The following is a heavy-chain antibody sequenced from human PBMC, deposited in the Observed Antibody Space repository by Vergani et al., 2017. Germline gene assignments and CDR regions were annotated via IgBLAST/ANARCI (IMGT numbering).Heavy chain of an antibody. D-gene: IGHD4-11*01. J-gene: IGHJ5*02. V-gene: IGHV5-51*01. CDR1: GYSFTSYW. CDR3: ARAPGNYDSNWFDP. CDR2: IYPGDSDN. Sequence: EVQLVQSGAEVKKSGVSPKIFCKGSGYSFTSYWIGWVRQRPGKGLEWMGLIYPGDSDNRYSPSFQGKVTISADKSISTAYLQWSSLKASDTAMYYCARAPGNYDSNWFDPWGQGTLVTVSS.